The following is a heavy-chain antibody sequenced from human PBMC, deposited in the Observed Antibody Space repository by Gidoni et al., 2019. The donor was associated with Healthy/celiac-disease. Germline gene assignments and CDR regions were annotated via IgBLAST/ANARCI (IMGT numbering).Heavy chain of an antibody. CDR3: ARDLNCSGGSCYAVFDY. CDR2: ISSSGSTI. CDR1: GFTFRSYE. V-gene: IGHV3-48*03. D-gene: IGHD2-15*01. J-gene: IGHJ4*02. Sequence: EVQLVESGGGLVQPGGSLRLSCAASGFTFRSYEMNWVRQAPGKGLEWVSYISSSGSTIYYADSVKGRFTISRDNAKNSLYLQMNSLRAEDTAVYYCARDLNCSGGSCYAVFDYWGQGTLVTVSS.